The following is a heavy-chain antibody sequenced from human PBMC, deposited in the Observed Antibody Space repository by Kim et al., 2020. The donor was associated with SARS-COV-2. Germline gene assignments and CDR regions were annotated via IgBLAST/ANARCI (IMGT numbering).Heavy chain of an antibody. V-gene: IGHV3-49*04. CDR1: GFTFGDYA. CDR3: TRDALGYCTSGVCYGGDY. CDR2: IRSKAYGGTT. J-gene: IGHJ4*02. Sequence: GGSLRLSCTASGFTFGDYAMSWVRQAPGKGLEWVGFIRSKAYGGTTEYAASVKGRFTISRDDSKSIAYLQMNSLKTEDTAVYYCTRDALGYCTSGVCYGGDYWGQGTLVTVSS. D-gene: IGHD2-8*01.